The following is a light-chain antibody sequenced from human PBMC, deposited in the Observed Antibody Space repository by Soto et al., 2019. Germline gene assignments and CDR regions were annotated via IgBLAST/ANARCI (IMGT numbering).Light chain of an antibody. J-gene: IGKJ1*01. CDR3: QHYNSYWT. CDR1: QTISSW. Sequence: DIQMTQSPSTLSGSVGDRVTITCRASQTISSWLAWYQQKPGKAPKRLIYAASSLQSGVPSRFSGSGSGTEFTLTISSLQPDDFATYYCQHYNSYWTFGQGTKVDIK. V-gene: IGKV1-5*01. CDR2: AAS.